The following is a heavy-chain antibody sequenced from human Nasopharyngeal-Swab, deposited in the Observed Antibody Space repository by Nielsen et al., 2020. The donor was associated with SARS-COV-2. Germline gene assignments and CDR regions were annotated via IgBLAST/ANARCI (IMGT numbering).Heavy chain of an antibody. CDR3: ATTRPRYTDSGTLKPGFYYAMDV. J-gene: IGHJ6*02. Sequence: ASVKVSCKASGYTFTDYYGHLVRQARGQGLEGMCRIIPNSGATGYAWKFQYRVNLSRDTSISTAYMDVSRLRSDETPVYYCATTRPRYTDSGTLKPGFYYAMDVWGQGTTVTVSS. V-gene: IGHV1-2*06. CDR2: IIPNSGAT. D-gene: IGHD3-10*01. CDR1: GYTFTDYY.